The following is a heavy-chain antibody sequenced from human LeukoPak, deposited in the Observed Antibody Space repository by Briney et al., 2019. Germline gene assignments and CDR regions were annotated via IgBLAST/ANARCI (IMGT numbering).Heavy chain of an antibody. Sequence: ASVKVSCKASGGTFSSYAISWVRQAPGQGLEWMGGIIPIFGTANYAQKFQGRVTITADESTSTAYMELSSLRSEDTAVYYCARDLGRRGYSGYVGGSTNWFDPWGQGTLVTVSS. J-gene: IGHJ5*02. V-gene: IGHV1-69*13. CDR2: IIPIFGTA. D-gene: IGHD5-12*01. CDR3: ARDLGRRGYSGYVGGSTNWFDP. CDR1: GGTFSSYA.